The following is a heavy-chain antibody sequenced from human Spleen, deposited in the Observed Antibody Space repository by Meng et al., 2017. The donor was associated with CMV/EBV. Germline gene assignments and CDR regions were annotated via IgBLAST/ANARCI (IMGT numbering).Heavy chain of an antibody. D-gene: IGHD6-13*01. J-gene: IGHJ4*02. CDR3: ATDGGYSSSWLRTNFDY. Sequence: QVQLGQSGAELKTPGASVKVSFTVSGYTLTELSMQWVRQATGKGLEWMGGFDPEDGETIYAQKFQGRVTMTEDTSTDTAYMELSSLRSEDTAVYYCATDGGYSSSWLRTNFDYWGQGTLVTVSS. V-gene: IGHV1-24*01. CDR2: FDPEDGET. CDR1: GYTLTELS.